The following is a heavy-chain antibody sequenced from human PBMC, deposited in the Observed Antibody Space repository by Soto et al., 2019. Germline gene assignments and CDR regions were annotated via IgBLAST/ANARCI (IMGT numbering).Heavy chain of an antibody. J-gene: IGHJ4*02. CDR3: ARDLHYDSSGYYPQMVFDY. CDR1: GYTFTSYA. V-gene: IGHV1-3*01. CDR2: INAGNGNT. D-gene: IGHD3-22*01. Sequence: VKVSCKASGYTFTSYAMHWVRQSPGQRLEWMGWINAGNGNTKYSQKFQGRVTITRDTSASTAYMELSSLRSEDTAVYYCARDLHYDSSGYYPQMVFDYWGQGTLVTVSS.